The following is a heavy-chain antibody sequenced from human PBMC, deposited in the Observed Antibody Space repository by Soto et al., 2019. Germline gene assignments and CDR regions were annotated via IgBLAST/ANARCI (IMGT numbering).Heavy chain of an antibody. J-gene: IGHJ6*02. CDR2: ISYDGSNK. CDR1: GFTFSSYA. CDR3: ARPSGYDSYYYYYYGMDV. V-gene: IGHV3-30-3*01. D-gene: IGHD5-12*01. Sequence: QVQLVESGGGVVQPGRSLRLSCAASGFTFSSYAMHWVRQAPGKGLEWVAVISYDGSNKYYADSVKGRFTISRDNSKNTLYLQMNSLRAEDTAVDYCARPSGYDSYYYYYYGMDVWGQGTTVTVSS.